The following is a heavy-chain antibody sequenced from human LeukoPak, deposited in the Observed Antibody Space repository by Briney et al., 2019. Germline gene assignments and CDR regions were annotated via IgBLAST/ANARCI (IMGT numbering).Heavy chain of an antibody. CDR2: IYSGGRT. J-gene: IGHJ6*03. V-gene: IGHV3-53*01. CDR3: ARVYYGSGSLHYYYYYMDV. D-gene: IGHD3-10*01. CDR1: GFTFSSYG. Sequence: GGTLRLSCAASGFTFSSYGMSWVRQAPGKGLEWVSVIYSGGRTSYADSVKGRFTISRDNSKNTLYLQMNSLRAEDTAVYYCARVYYGSGSLHYYYYYMDVWGKGTTVTIS.